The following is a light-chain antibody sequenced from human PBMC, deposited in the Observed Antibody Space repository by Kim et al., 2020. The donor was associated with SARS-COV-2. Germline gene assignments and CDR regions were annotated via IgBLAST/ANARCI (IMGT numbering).Light chain of an antibody. CDR3: QQSYITPRT. V-gene: IGKV1-39*01. CDR2: TAS. CDR1: QSISSY. Sequence: ASVEDRDTITCRSSQSISSYLNWSQQKPGKAPKLLIYTASSLQSGVPSRFSGSGSGTDSTLTISSLQPEDFATYYCQQSYITPRTFGQGTKVDIK. J-gene: IGKJ1*01.